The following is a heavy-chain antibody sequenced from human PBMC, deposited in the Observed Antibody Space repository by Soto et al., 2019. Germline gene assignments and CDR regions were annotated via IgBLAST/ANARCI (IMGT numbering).Heavy chain of an antibody. D-gene: IGHD3-16*01. V-gene: IGHV4-34*12. CDR1: GASLGGFH. CDR3: ARSPLGYDYVRKKWREVGDSFDI. J-gene: IGHJ3*02. CDR2: LIHGGST. Sequence: SETLSLTCAIYGASLGGFHWTWLRQAPGKGLEWIGELIHGGSTNYNPSLKSRVSFSLDTSKNQFSLHLMSVTAADTAVYYCARSPLGYDYVRKKWREVGDSFDIWGRGKMVTVSS.